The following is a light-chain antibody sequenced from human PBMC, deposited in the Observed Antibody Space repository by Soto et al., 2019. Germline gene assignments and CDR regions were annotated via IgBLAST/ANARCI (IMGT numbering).Light chain of an antibody. J-gene: IGKJ3*01. CDR1: QGITNY. Sequence: DIQMTQSPSSLSASVGYRFTITCRASQGITNYLAWYQQKPGNVPNLLIYAASILQSGVPSRFGGSGSGTDFTLTISSLQPEDVATYYCQKYDSAPFTFGPGTTVDIK. V-gene: IGKV1-27*01. CDR3: QKYDSAPFT. CDR2: AAS.